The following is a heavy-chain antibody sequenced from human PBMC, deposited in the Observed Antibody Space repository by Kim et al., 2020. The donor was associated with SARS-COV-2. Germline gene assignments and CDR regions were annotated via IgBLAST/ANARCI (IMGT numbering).Heavy chain of an antibody. CDR2: IYWDDDK. V-gene: IGHV2-70*11. D-gene: IGHD4-17*01. J-gene: IGHJ5*02. CDR1: GFSLSTSGMC. CDR3: AQMVTTSLGFDP. Sequence: SGPTLVNPTQTLTLTCTFSGFSLSTSGMCVSWIRQPPGKALEWLVCIYWDDDKYYSTSLKTRLTIFKDTSKHQVVLTMTNMDPVDTATYYCAQMVTTSLGFDPWVQAALVAVSS.